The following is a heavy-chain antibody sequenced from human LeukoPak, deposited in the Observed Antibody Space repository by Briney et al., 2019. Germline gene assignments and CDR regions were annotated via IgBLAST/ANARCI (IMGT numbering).Heavy chain of an antibody. CDR3: ASLSVVVTDDAFDI. D-gene: IGHD2-21*02. Sequence: GGSLRLSCAASGFTFSSYWMSWVRQAPGKGLEWVANIKQDGSEKYYVDSVKGRFTISRDNAKNSLYLQMNSLRAEDTAVYYCASLSVVVTDDAFDIWGQGTMVTVSS. CDR2: IKQDGSEK. J-gene: IGHJ3*02. CDR1: GFTFSSYW. V-gene: IGHV3-7*01.